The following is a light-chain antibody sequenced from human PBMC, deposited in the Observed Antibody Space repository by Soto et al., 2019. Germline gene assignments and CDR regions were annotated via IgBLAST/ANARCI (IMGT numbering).Light chain of an antibody. CDR3: QQYESSPLT. Sequence: EIVLTQSPGTLSLSPGERATFSCRASQSVSSNYLVWFQQKPGQAPRLLIYAASSRATGIPDRFSGSASGTDFSLTISRLEPEDFAIYYCQQYESSPLTFGGGTKAEIK. J-gene: IGKJ4*01. CDR2: AAS. V-gene: IGKV3-20*01. CDR1: QSVSSNY.